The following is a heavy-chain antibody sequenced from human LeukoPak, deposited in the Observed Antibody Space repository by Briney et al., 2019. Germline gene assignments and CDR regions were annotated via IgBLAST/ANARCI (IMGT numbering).Heavy chain of an antibody. V-gene: IGHV3-7*03. CDR3: ATPLDYYDSSGYHQGGD. J-gene: IGHJ4*02. CDR2: IKQEGSEK. Sequence: PGGSLRLSCGASGFTFSSYWMTWVRQAPGKGLEWVANIKQEGSEKYYVDSVKGRLPISRDNAKNSLYLQMNSLRAEDTAVYYCATPLDYYDSSGYHQGGDWGQGTLVTVSS. CDR1: GFTFSSYW. D-gene: IGHD3-22*01.